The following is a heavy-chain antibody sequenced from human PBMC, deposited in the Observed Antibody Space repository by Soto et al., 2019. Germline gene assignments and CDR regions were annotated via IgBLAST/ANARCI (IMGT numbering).Heavy chain of an antibody. Sequence: QVQLVQSGAEVKKPGASVKVSCKASGYTFTSYAMHWVRQAPGQRLEWMGWINAGNGNTKYSQKFQDRVTITRDTSASTAYMELSSLGSEDTAVYYCARGPGGPDGPGDYWGQGTLVTVSS. CDR3: ARGPGGPDGPGDY. CDR1: GYTFTSYA. V-gene: IGHV1-3*01. D-gene: IGHD2-15*01. CDR2: INAGNGNT. J-gene: IGHJ4*02.